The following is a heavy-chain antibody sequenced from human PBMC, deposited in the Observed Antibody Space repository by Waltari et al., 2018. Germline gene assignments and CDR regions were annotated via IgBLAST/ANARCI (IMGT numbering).Heavy chain of an antibody. Sequence: QVQLVQSGAEVKKPGSSVKVSCKASGGTFSSYAISWVRQAPGQGLEWMGGIIPNFGTANYAQKFQGRVTITADESTSTAYMELSSLRSEDTAVYYCARDCSGGSCPLYYYYGMDVWGQGTTVTVSS. CDR2: IIPNFGTA. D-gene: IGHD2-15*01. J-gene: IGHJ6*02. CDR1: GGTFSSYA. V-gene: IGHV1-69*01. CDR3: ARDCSGGSCPLYYYYGMDV.